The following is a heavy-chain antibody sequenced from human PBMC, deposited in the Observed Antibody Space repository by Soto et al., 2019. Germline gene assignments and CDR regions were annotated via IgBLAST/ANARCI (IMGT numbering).Heavy chain of an antibody. CDR2: IYHSGST. CDR1: GGSIRSSDYY. V-gene: IGHV4-61*08. D-gene: IGHD2-2*01. Sequence: SQTLSLPCTVSGGSIRSSDYYWSWIRQPPAKGLEWIAYIYHSGSTNYNPSLKSRVSMSVDTPKNQCSLKLSSVTGADTAVYYCARTYCSSANCFDAFDIWGQETMVAVSS. J-gene: IGHJ3*02. CDR3: ARTYCSSANCFDAFDI.